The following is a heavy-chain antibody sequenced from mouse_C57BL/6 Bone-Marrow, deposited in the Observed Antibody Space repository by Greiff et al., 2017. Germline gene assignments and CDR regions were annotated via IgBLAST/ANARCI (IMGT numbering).Heavy chain of an antibody. CDR1: GYTFTSYG. CDR3: ARWGYYGSGAY. CDR2: IYPRSGNT. J-gene: IGHJ3*01. Sequence: VQLQQSGAELARPGASVKLSCKASGYTFTSYGISWVKQRTGQGLEWIGEIYPRSGNTYYNEKFKGKATLTADKSSSTAYMELRSLTSEDSAVYFCARWGYYGSGAYWGQGTLVTVSA. V-gene: IGHV1-81*01. D-gene: IGHD1-1*01.